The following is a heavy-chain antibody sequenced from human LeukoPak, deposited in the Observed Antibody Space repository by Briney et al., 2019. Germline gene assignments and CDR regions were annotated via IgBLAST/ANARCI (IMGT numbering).Heavy chain of an antibody. CDR3: ARVRQWLGLVYGMDV. Sequence: ASVKVSCKASGYTFTSYAMNWVRQAPGQGLEWMGWINTNTGNPTYAQGFTGRFVFSLDTSVSTAYLQISSLKAEDTAVYYCARVRQWLGLVYGMDVWGQGTTATVSS. CDR1: GYTFTSYA. V-gene: IGHV7-4-1*02. J-gene: IGHJ6*02. D-gene: IGHD6-19*01. CDR2: INTNTGNP.